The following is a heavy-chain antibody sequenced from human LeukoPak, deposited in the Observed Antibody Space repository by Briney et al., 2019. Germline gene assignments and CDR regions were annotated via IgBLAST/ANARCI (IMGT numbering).Heavy chain of an antibody. CDR2: MSPNRGNT. V-gene: IGHV1-8*01. CDR1: GYTFTSYD. CDR3: ARDPLIVVVPAAIGSVDPYYYYGMDV. J-gene: IGHJ6*02. D-gene: IGHD2-2*01. Sequence: GASVKVSCKTSGYTFTSYDINWVRQATGQGLEWMGWMSPNRGNTGYVEKFQGRVTMTRDTSISTAYMELSSLRSEDTAVYYCARDPLIVVVPAAIGSVDPYYYYGMDVWGQGTTVTVSS.